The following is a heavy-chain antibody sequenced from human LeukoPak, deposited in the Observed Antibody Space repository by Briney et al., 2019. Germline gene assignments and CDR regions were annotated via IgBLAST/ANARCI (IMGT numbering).Heavy chain of an antibody. CDR2: MYYSGST. D-gene: IGHD2-21*01. CDR1: GVSISSDKYY. V-gene: IGHV4-31*03. CDR3: ATPYCGTISCLDVFDI. Sequence: SETLSLTCTVSGVSISSDKYYWSRIRQRPGKGLEWIRYMYYSGSTSYNPSLKSRVSISLGTPKNQLSLKLTSVTAADTAVYYCATPYCGTISCLDVFDIWGQGTMVTVSS. J-gene: IGHJ3*02.